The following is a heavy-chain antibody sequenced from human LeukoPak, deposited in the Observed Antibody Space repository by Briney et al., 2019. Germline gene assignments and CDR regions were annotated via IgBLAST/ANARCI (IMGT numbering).Heavy chain of an antibody. CDR1: GFTFSSYW. V-gene: IGHV3-7*03. D-gene: IGHD3-22*01. J-gene: IGHJ4*02. Sequence: GGSLRLSCAASGFTFSSYWMSWVRQAPGKGLEWVANIKQDGSEKYYVDSVKGRFTISRDNAKNSLYLQMNSLRAEDTAVYYCAKVNPVAYYYDSSGYYYDRSSDYWGQGTLVTVSS. CDR2: IKQDGSEK. CDR3: AKVNPVAYYYDSSGYYYDRSSDY.